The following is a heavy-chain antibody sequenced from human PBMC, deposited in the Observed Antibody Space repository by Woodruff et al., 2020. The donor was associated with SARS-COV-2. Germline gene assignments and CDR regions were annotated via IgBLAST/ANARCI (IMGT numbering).Heavy chain of an antibody. Sequence: RINSDGSTTSYADSVKGRFTISRDNAKNTLYLQMNSLRADDTAVYYCVTTTVTTYWYFDLWGRGTLVTVSS. V-gene: IGHV3-74*01. D-gene: IGHD4-17*01. CDR3: VTTTVTTYWYFDL. CDR2: INSDGSTT. J-gene: IGHJ2*01.